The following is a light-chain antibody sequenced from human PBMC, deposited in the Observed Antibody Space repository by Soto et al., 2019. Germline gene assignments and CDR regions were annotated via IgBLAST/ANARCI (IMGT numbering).Light chain of an antibody. Sequence: EILLTQSPATLSVSPGERATLSCRASQSVGGTLAWYQQKPGQAPRLLIYGASTRATGVPARFSGSGPGTEFTLTISSLQSEDLAVYYCQQYHDWPPLTFGGGTKVGIK. V-gene: IGKV3-15*01. J-gene: IGKJ4*01. CDR1: QSVGGT. CDR2: GAS. CDR3: QQYHDWPPLT.